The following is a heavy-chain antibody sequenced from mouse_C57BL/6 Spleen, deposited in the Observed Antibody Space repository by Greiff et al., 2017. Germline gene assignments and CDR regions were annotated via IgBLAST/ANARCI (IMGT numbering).Heavy chain of an antibody. J-gene: IGHJ3*01. CDR1: GFSLTSYA. D-gene: IGHD2-3*01. CDR2: IWTGGGT. CDR3: ASIYDGYYGFAY. Sequence: VQLQQSGPGLVAPSQSLSITCTVSGFSLTSYAISWVRQPPGKGLEWLGVIWTGGGTNYNSALKSRLSISKDNSKSQVFLKMNSLQTDDTARYYCASIYDGYYGFAYWGQGTLVTVSA. V-gene: IGHV2-9-1*01.